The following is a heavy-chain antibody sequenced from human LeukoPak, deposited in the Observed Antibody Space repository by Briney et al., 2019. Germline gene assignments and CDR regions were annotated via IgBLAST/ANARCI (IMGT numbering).Heavy chain of an antibody. CDR1: GFTFTTYW. Sequence: GGSLRLSCEASGFTFTTYWIHWVRQGPGKGLEWVSYISSSSSTIYYADSVKGRFTISRDNAKNSLYLQMNSLRAEDTAVYYCARERVGATAGYYYYYMDVWGKGTTVTVSS. D-gene: IGHD1-26*01. J-gene: IGHJ6*03. V-gene: IGHV3-48*01. CDR2: ISSSSSTI. CDR3: ARERVGATAGYYYYYMDV.